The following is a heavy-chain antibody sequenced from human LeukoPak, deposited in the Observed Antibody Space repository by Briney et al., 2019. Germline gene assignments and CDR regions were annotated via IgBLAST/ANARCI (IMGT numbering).Heavy chain of an antibody. CDR3: TTGRGFSSSWYANYYYMDV. Sequence: GGSLRLSCAASGFSFSDYGMHWVRQAPGKGLEWVSFIRKDGINTNYVDSVKGRFTISRDDSKNTLYLQMNSLKTEDTAVYYCTTGRGFSSSWYANYYYMDVWGKGATVTISS. D-gene: IGHD6-13*01. V-gene: IGHV3-30*02. CDR1: GFSFSDYG. CDR2: IRKDGINT. J-gene: IGHJ6*03.